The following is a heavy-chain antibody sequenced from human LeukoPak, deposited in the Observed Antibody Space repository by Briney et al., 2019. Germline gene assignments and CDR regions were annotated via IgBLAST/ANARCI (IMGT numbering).Heavy chain of an antibody. V-gene: IGHV3-23*01. D-gene: IGHD3-10*01. CDR3: AKPYYYGSGSYYNTPFDY. J-gene: IGHJ4*02. Sequence: RGSLRLSCAASGFTFSSYAMSWVRQAPGKGLEWVSAISGSGGSTYYADSVKGRFTISRDNSKNTLYLQMNSLRAEDTAVYYCAKPYYYGSGSYYNTPFDYWGQGTLVTVSS. CDR1: GFTFSSYA. CDR2: ISGSGGST.